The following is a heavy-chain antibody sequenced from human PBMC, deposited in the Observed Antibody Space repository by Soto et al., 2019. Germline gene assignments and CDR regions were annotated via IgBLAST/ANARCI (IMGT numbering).Heavy chain of an antibody. CDR3: AKAIMPAARTYYYYYGMDV. V-gene: IGHV3-30*18. D-gene: IGHD2-2*01. Sequence: GGSLRVSCAASGFTFSSYAMHWVRQAPGKGLEWVTVISYDGRNKYYADSVKGRFTISRDNSKNTLYLQMNSLRTEDTAVYYCAKAIMPAARTYYYYYGMDVWGQGTTVTVSS. CDR2: ISYDGRNK. CDR1: GFTFSSYA. J-gene: IGHJ6*02.